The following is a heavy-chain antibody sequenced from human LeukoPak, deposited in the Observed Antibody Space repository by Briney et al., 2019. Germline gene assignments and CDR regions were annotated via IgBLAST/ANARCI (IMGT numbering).Heavy chain of an antibody. CDR1: GFTFSSYS. D-gene: IGHD5-18*01. CDR2: ISSSYNTI. J-gene: IGHJ4*02. CDR3: ARDRSLTHSYGYFDY. V-gene: IGHV3-48*01. Sequence: GGSLRLSCAASGFTFSSYSMNWVRQAPGKGLEWVSYISSSYNTIYYADSVKGRFTISRDNSKNTLYLQMNSLRAEDTAVYYCARDRSLTHSYGYFDYWGQGTLVTVSS.